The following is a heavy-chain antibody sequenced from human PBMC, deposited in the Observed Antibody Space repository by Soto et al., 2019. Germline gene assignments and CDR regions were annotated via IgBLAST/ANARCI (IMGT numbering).Heavy chain of an antibody. V-gene: IGHV5-10-1*01. J-gene: IGHJ6*02. Sequence: PXESLKISWKCSGNSFTSYWISWVLQMPGKGLEWMGRIDPSDSYTNYSPSFQGHVTISADKSISTAYLQWSSLKASDTAMYYCASHNYGSGSRYYYYGMDVWGQGTTVTVSS. CDR3: ASHNYGSGSRYYYYGMDV. CDR2: IDPSDSYT. CDR1: GNSFTSYW. D-gene: IGHD3-10*01.